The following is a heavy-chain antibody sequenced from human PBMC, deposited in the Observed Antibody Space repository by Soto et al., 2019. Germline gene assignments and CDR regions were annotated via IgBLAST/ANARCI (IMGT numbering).Heavy chain of an antibody. CDR2: IWYDGSNK. Sequence: QVQLVESGGGVVQPGRSRRLSCAASGFTFSSYGMHWVRQAPGRGLEWVAVIWYDGSNKYYADSVKGRFTISRDNSKNTLYLQMNSLRAEDTAVYYCAREDSAYDAFDIWGQGTMVTVSS. V-gene: IGHV3-33*01. CDR1: GFTFSSYG. CDR3: AREDSAYDAFDI. D-gene: IGHD3-10*01. J-gene: IGHJ3*02.